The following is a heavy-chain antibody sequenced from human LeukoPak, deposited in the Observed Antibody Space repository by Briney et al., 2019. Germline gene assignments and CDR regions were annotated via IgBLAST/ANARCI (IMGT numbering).Heavy chain of an antibody. Sequence: AGGSLRLSCAASGFTFSSYGMHWVRQAPGKGLEWVAAISYDGSNKYYADSVKGRFTISRDNAKNSLYLQMNSLRAEDTAVYYCARDAPPAAGDYWGQGTLVTVSS. CDR2: ISYDGSNK. J-gene: IGHJ4*02. CDR1: GFTFSSYG. V-gene: IGHV3-30*03. D-gene: IGHD6-13*01. CDR3: ARDAPPAAGDY.